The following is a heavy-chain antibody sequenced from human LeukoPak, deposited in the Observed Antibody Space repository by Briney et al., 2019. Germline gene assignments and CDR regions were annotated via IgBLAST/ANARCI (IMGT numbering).Heavy chain of an antibody. CDR3: ASCILPAVAGKVYYYMDV. Sequence: SVKVSCKASGGTFISYAISWVRQAPGQGLEWMGGIIPIFGTANYAQKFQGRVTITADKSTSTAYMELSSLRSEDTAVYYCASCILPAVAGKVYYYMDVWGKGTTVTVSS. CDR2: IIPIFGTA. D-gene: IGHD6-19*01. J-gene: IGHJ6*03. V-gene: IGHV1-69*06. CDR1: GGTFISYA.